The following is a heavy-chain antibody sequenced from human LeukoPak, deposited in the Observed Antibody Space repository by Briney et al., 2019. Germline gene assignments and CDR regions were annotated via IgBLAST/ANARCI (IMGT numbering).Heavy chain of an antibody. J-gene: IGHJ5*02. V-gene: IGHV1-2*02. Sequence: ASVKVSCKASGYTFTGYYMHWVRQAPGQGLEWMGWINPNSGGTNYAQKFQGRVTMTRDTSISTAYMELSRLRSDDTAVYYCARGRVGASWFDPWGQETLVTVSS. CDR3: ARGRVGASWFDP. CDR2: INPNSGGT. CDR1: GYTFTGYY. D-gene: IGHD1-26*01.